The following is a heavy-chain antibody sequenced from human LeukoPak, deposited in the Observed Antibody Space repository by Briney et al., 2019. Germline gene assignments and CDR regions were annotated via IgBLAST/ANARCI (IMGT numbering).Heavy chain of an antibody. CDR3: ATPYTSGWSLYFDN. CDR1: GFTFSSYT. CDR2: ISHDGGNK. Sequence: GGSLRLSCAASGFTFSSYTMHWVRQAPDKGLEWVAVISHDGGNKYYADSVKGRFTISRDNSKNTLYLQMNGLRAEEPAMYYCATPYTSGWSLYFDNWGQGTLVTVSS. D-gene: IGHD6-19*01. J-gene: IGHJ4*02. V-gene: IGHV3-30-3*01.